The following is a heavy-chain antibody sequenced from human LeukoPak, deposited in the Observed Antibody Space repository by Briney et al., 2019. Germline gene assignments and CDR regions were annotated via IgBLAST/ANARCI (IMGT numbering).Heavy chain of an antibody. V-gene: IGHV1-69*13. D-gene: IGHD6-19*01. CDR3: AREAGTVAGLDNWFDP. CDR2: IIPIFGTA. CDR1: GGTFSSYA. J-gene: IGHJ5*02. Sequence: VASVKVSCKASGGTFSSYAISWVRQAPGQGLEWMGGIIPIFGTANYAQKFQGRVTITADESTSTAYMELSSLRSEDTAVYYCAREAGTVAGLDNWFDPWGQGTLVTVSS.